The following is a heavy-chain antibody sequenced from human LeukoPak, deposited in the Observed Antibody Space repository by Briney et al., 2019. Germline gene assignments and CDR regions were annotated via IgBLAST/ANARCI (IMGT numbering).Heavy chain of an antibody. CDR2: ISGSGGST. D-gene: IGHD3-10*01. V-gene: IGHV3-23*01. Sequence: GGSLRLSCAASGFTFSSYAMSWVRQAPGKGLEWVSAISGSGGSTYHADSVKGRFTISRDNSKNTLYLQMNSLRAEDTAVYYCAKDQPYYYGSGSYQYWGQGTLVTVSS. CDR1: GFTFSSYA. J-gene: IGHJ4*02. CDR3: AKDQPYYYGSGSYQY.